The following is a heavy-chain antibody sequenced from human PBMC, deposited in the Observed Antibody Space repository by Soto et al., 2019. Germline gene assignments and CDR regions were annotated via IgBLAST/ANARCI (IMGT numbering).Heavy chain of an antibody. CDR1: GGSISSSSYY. V-gene: IGHV4-39*01. CDR3: ARQSRGSYRYTPFDY. CDR2: IYYSGST. J-gene: IGHJ4*02. Sequence: SETLSLTCTVSGGSISSSSYYWGWIRQPPGKGLEWIGSIYYSGSTYYNPSLKSRVTISVDTSKNQFSLKLSSVTAADTAVYYCARQSRGSYRYTPFDYWGQGTLVTVSS. D-gene: IGHD3-16*02.